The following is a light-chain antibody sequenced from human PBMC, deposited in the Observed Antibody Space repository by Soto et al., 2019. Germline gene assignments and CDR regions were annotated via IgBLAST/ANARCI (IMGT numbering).Light chain of an antibody. CDR3: QQYNSYSRT. J-gene: IGKJ3*01. Sequence: DIQMTQSPSTLSASVGDRVTITCRASQSISSWLAWYQQKPGKAPKLLIYDASSLESGVPSRFSGSGSWTEFTLTISSLQPDDLASYYCQQYNSYSRTFGPGTKVYIK. CDR1: QSISSW. V-gene: IGKV1-5*01. CDR2: DAS.